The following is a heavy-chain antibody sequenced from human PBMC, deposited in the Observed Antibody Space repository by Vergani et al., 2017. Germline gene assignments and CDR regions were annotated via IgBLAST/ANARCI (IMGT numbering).Heavy chain of an antibody. CDR3: TTEIVVMGDY. J-gene: IGHJ4*02. CDR2: IKSKTDGGTT. D-gene: IGHD3-22*01. Sequence: EVQLVESGGGLVKPGGSLRLSCAASGFTFSNAWMSWVRQAPGKGLEWGGRIKSKTDGGTTDYAAPVKGRFTISRDDSKNTLYLQMNSMKTEDTAVYYCTTEIVVMGDYWGQGTLVTVSS. CDR1: GFTFSNAW. V-gene: IGHV3-15*01.